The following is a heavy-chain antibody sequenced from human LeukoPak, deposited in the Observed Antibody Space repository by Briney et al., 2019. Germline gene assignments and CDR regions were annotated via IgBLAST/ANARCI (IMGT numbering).Heavy chain of an antibody. CDR3: ARGPNYDSGGYYY. J-gene: IGHJ4*02. CDR1: GFTFTSYG. V-gene: IGHV1-18*01. CDR2: ITVYSGNT. Sequence: ASVKVSCKASGFTFTSYGITWVRQAPGQGLEWMGWITVYSGNTNYVQKLQDRITMTTDTSTSTAYMELRSLRSDDTALYYCARGPNYDSGGYYYWGQETLVTVSS. D-gene: IGHD3-22*01.